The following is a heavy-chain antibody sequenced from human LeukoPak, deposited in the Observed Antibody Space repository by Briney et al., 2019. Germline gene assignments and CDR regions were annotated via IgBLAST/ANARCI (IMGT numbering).Heavy chain of an antibody. CDR1: GYTFTGYY. CDR2: INPNSGGT. D-gene: IGHD3-10*01. Sequence: AASVKVSCKASGYTFTGYYMHWVRQAPGQGLEWMGWINPNSGGTNYAQKFQGRVTMTRDTSISTAYMELSRLRSDDTAVYYCAREWFGELLPEYWGQRTLVTLSS. V-gene: IGHV1-2*02. CDR3: AREWFGELLPEY. J-gene: IGHJ4*02.